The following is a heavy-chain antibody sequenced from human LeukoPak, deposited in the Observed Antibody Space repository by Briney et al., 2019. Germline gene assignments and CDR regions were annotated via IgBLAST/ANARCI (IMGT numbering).Heavy chain of an antibody. D-gene: IGHD6-25*01. CDR1: GFTFSRHG. J-gene: IGHJ6*03. CDR2: IGDTGRAK. V-gene: IGHV3-33*08. CDR3: ARFAAGGSYYYYMDV. Sequence: GGSLRLSCAASGFTFSRHGMHWVRQAPGKGLEWVAVIGDTGRAKYYADSVEGRFTASRDNFKNTLYLQMNSLRADDTAVYYCARFAAGGSYYYYMDVWGKGTTVTVSS.